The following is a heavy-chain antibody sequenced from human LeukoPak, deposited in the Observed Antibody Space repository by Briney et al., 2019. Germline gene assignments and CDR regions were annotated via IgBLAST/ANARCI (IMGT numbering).Heavy chain of an antibody. J-gene: IGHJ3*02. D-gene: IGHD1-26*01. CDR2: IFPIFGTA. CDR3: ARDRVGWDAFDI. CDR1: GGTFSSYA. Sequence: ASVKVSCKASGGTFSSYAISWVRQAPGQGLEWMRGIFPIFGTANYAQKFQGKVTTTADESTSTAYMELSSLRSEDSAVYYCARDRVGWDAFDIWGQGTMVTVSS. V-gene: IGHV1-69*13.